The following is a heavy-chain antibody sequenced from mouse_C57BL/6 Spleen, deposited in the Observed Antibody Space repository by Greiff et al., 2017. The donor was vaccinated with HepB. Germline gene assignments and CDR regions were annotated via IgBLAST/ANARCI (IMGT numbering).Heavy chain of an antibody. CDR1: GYTFTSYW. CDR3: ALITTVVATDY. D-gene: IGHD1-1*01. Sequence: VKLQQPGAELVKPGASVKLSCKASGYTFTSYWMQWVKQRPGQGLEWIGEIDPSDSYTNYNQKFKGKATLTVDTSSSTAYMQLSSLTSEDSAVYYCALITTVVATDYWGQGTTLTVSS. V-gene: IGHV1-50*01. J-gene: IGHJ2*01. CDR2: IDPSDSYT.